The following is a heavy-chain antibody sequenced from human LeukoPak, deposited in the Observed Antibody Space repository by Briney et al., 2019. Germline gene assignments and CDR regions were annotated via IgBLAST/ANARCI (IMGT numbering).Heavy chain of an antibody. J-gene: IGHJ4*02. D-gene: IGHD2-15*01. CDR2: INPNSGGT. CDR3: ARDRGCSGGSCYFS. CDR1: GYTFTGYY. V-gene: IGHV1-2*02. Sequence: GASVKVSCKASGYTFTGYYMHWVRQAPGQGLEWMGWINPNSGGTNYAQRFQGRVTMTRDTSISTAYMEPSSLRSDDTAVYYCARDRGCSGGSCYFSWGQGTLVTVSS.